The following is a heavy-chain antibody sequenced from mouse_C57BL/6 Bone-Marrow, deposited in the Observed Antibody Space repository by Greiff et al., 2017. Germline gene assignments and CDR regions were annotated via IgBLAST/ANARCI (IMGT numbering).Heavy chain of an antibody. CDR2: INPDSSTI. Sequence: EVMLVESGGGLVQPGGSLKLSCAASGIAFSRYWMSWVRRAPGKGLEWIGEINPDSSTINYEPSLKDKFIISRYNAKNTLYLQLSKVRSEDTALYYCARNYGSSVPSYAMDYWGQGTSVTVSS. D-gene: IGHD1-1*01. CDR3: ARNYGSSVPSYAMDY. CDR1: GIAFSRYW. J-gene: IGHJ4*01. V-gene: IGHV4-1*01.